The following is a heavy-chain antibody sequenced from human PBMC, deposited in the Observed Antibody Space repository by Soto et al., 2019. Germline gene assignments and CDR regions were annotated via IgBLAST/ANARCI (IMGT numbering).Heavy chain of an antibody. D-gene: IGHD2-15*01. CDR3: VSYCSGSSCNWFDP. V-gene: IGHV4-30-4*01. J-gene: IGHJ5*02. CDR1: DGSLTSGDDC. Sequence: LSHTCRFADGSLTSGDDCWRRIRQPPGKGLEWIGYIYFSGSTYYNPSLKGRITMSVDTSKNQFSLKMSSLTAADTAVYYCVSYCSGSSCNWFDPWGQGTLVSVSS. CDR2: IYFSGST.